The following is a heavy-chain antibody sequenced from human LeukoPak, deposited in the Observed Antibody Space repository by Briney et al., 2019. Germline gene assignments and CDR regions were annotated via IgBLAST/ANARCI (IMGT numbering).Heavy chain of an antibody. V-gene: IGHV4-39*01. CDR2: IYYTGTT. D-gene: IGHD3-10*01. CDR1: GGSISSSLYH. J-gene: IGHJ6*04. CDR3: ARRGRHYYGSGSYYNDARWGPRAHGTYPTSMDV. Sequence: PSETLSLTCTVSGGSISSSLYHWGWIRQSPGTNLEWLGSIYYTGTTHYNPSLKSQVTISVDTSKNQFSLNLSSVTAADTAVYYCARRGRHYYGSGSYYNDARWGPRAHGTYPTSMDVWGKGTTVTVSS.